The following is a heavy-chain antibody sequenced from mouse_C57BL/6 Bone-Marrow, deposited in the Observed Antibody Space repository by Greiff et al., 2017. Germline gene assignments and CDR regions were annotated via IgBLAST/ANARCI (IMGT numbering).Heavy chain of an antibody. CDR2: ISDGGSYT. Sequence: DVQLVESGGGLVKPGGSLKLSCAASGFTFSSYAMSWVRQAPEKRLEWVATISDGGSYTYYPDNVKGRFTISRDNAKNNLYLQMSHLKSEDTAMYYCARHGLYAMDYWGQGTSVTVSS. CDR1: GFTFSSYA. D-gene: IGHD1-2*01. V-gene: IGHV5-4*01. CDR3: ARHGLYAMDY. J-gene: IGHJ4*01.